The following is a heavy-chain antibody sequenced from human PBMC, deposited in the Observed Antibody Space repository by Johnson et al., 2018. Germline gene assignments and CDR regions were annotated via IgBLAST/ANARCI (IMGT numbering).Heavy chain of an antibody. V-gene: IGHV3-20*01. CDR1: GFTFDDYG. J-gene: IGHJ6*02. CDR2: IDWNGGSA. CDR3: ARESHPLLYGMDV. Sequence: VQLVQSGGGVVRPGGSLRLSCTASGFTFDDYGMIWVRQAPGKGLEWVSGIDWNGGSAGYADPVKGRFTISRDNAKNSLYLQMSSLRAEDTALYHCARESHPLLYGMDVWGQGTTVTVSS. D-gene: IGHD1-26*01.